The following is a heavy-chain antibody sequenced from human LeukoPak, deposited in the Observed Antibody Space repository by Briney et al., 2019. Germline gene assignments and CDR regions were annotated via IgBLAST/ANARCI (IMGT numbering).Heavy chain of an antibody. CDR1: GYSFTSYW. Sequence: GESLKISCKGSGYSFTSYWIGWVRQMPGKGLEWMGIIYPGDSDTRYSPSFQGQVTISADKSISTAYLQWSSLKASDTAMYYSARITRQYSSGWYGFWYWGQGTLVTVSS. D-gene: IGHD6-19*01. CDR2: IYPGDSDT. CDR3: ARITRQYSSGWYGFWY. J-gene: IGHJ4*02. V-gene: IGHV5-51*01.